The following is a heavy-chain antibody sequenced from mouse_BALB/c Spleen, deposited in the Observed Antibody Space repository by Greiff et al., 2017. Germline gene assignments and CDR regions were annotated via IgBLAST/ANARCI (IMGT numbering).Heavy chain of an antibody. D-gene: IGHD1-1*01. CDR3: NAPTTVVATPAY. CDR1: GFNIKDYY. Sequence: VHVKQSGAELVRSGASVKLSCTASGFNIKDYYMHWVKQRPEQGLEWIGWIDPENGDTEYAPKFQGKATMTADTSSNTAYLQLSSLTSEDTAVYYCNAPTTVVATPAYWGQGTLVTVSA. CDR2: IDPENGDT. V-gene: IGHV14-4*02. J-gene: IGHJ3*01.